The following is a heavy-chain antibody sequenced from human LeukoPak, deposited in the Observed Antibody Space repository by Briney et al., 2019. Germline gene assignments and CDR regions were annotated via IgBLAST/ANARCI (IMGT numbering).Heavy chain of an antibody. CDR2: IYYSGST. CDR3: ARVPMIVVVTEYYFDY. CDR1: GGSISSYY. Sequence: SETLSLTCTVSGGSISSYYWSWIRQPPGKGLEWIGYIYYSGSTNYNPSLKSRVTISVDTSKNQFSLKLSSVTAADTAVYYCARVPMIVVVTEYYFDYWGQGTLVTVPS. V-gene: IGHV4-59*01. D-gene: IGHD3-22*01. J-gene: IGHJ4*02.